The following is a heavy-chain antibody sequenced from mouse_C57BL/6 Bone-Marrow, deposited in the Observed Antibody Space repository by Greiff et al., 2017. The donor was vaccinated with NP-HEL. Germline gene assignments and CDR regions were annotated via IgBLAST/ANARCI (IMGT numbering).Heavy chain of an antibody. Sequence: QVQLQQSGADLVKPGASVKLSCTASGFTFTSYWMHWVQQRPGQGLEWIAMIRPNSGSTNYNETFKSKATLSVDKATSTLYMQLSSLTSEDSAVYYCARGHYYDSYDDMDYWGQGTTVTVSS. CDR3: ARGHYYDSYDDMDY. D-gene: IGHD1-2*01. V-gene: IGHV1-64*01. CDR2: IRPNSGST. J-gene: IGHJ4*01. CDR1: GFTFTSYW.